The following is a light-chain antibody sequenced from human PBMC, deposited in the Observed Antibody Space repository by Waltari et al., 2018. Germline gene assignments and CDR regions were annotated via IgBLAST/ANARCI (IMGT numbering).Light chain of an antibody. CDR2: LAS. J-gene: IGKJ1*01. Sequence: EIVMTQSPATLSVSPGERAPPACRARPNIRNSLAWYQQKPGQAPRLLISLASTRATGIPARFSGSGSGTQFSLTISSLQHEDFAIYYCQHHSTWPPTFGPGTRV. CDR1: PNIRNS. V-gene: IGKV3D-15*01. CDR3: QHHSTWPPT.